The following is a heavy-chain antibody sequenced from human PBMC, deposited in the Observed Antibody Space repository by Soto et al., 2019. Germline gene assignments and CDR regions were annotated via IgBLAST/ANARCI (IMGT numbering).Heavy chain of an antibody. Sequence: GESLKISCKGSGYSFTSYWISWLRQMPGKGLEWMGRIDPSDSYTNYSPSFQGHVTISADKSTSTAYLQWSSLKASDTAMYYCARRRSNLETGMDVWGQGTTVTVSS. J-gene: IGHJ6*02. CDR3: ARRRSNLETGMDV. CDR2: IDPSDSYT. CDR1: GYSFTSYW. V-gene: IGHV5-10-1*01. D-gene: IGHD4-4*01.